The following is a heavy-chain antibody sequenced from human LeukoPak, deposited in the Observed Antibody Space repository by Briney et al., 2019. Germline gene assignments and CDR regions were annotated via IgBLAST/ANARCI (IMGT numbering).Heavy chain of an antibody. CDR3: ARDVRDYYGSRRMDV. CDR2: VSSSSSDI. V-gene: IGHV3-21*01. CDR1: GFTFSSYS. Sequence: GGSLRLSCAASGFTFSSYSMYWVRKAPGQGQELVSSVSSSSSDISYEDPAKSRFTISRDNAKNSLYLQMNSLRADDTAVYYCARDVRDYYGSRRMDVWGKGTTVTVSS. D-gene: IGHD3-10*01. J-gene: IGHJ6*03.